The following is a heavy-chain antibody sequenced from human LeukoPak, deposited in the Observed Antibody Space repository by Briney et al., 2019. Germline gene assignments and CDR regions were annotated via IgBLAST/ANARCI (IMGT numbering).Heavy chain of an antibody. V-gene: IGHV5-51*01. CDR2: IYPDDSDT. CDR3: ARQRLGMAGAADSYYYYYMDV. D-gene: IGHD6-13*01. Sequence: GESLKISCKGSGYTFTNYWIGWVRQMPGKGLEWMGIIYPDDSDTRYSPSFQGQVTISVDKSISTAYLQWSSLKASDTAIYYCARQRLGMAGAADSYYYYYMDVWGKGTTVTISS. J-gene: IGHJ6*03. CDR1: GYTFTNYW.